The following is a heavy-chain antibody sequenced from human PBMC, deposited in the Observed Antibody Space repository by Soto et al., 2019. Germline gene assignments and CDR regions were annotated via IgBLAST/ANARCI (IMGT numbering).Heavy chain of an antibody. Sequence: SETLSLTCTVSGGSVSSSGYYWSWIRQPPGKGLEWIGYIYNSGSTNYNPSLKSRVTISVDTSKKQFSLNLSSVTTADTAVYYCARGDDISYGDHRFGMLSFIYWGQGTLVTVSS. CDR2: IYNSGST. CDR1: GGSVSSSGYY. V-gene: IGHV4-61*08. J-gene: IGHJ4*02. D-gene: IGHD4-17*01. CDR3: ARGDDISYGDHRFGMLSFIY.